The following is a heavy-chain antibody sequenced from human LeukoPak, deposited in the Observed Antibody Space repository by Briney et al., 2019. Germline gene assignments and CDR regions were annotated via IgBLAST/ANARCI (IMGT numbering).Heavy chain of an antibody. J-gene: IGHJ4*02. CDR3: ARTDYGEPPYYFDY. CDR2: IKQDGSEK. CDR1: GFTFSSYW. Sequence: GGSLRLSCAASGFTFSSYWMSWVRQAPGKGLEWVANIKQDGSEKYYVDSVKGRFTISRDNAKNSLYLQMNSLRAEDTAVYCCARTDYGEPPYYFDYWGQGTLVTVSS. V-gene: IGHV3-7*03. D-gene: IGHD4-17*01.